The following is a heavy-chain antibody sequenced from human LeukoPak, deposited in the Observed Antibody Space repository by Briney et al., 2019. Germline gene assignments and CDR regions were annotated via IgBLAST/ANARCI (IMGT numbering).Heavy chain of an antibody. D-gene: IGHD4-11*01. CDR3: ARGDLTTFDY. Sequence: PGGSLRLSCAASGFTFSSYSMNWVRQAPGKGLEWVSYISSSSSTIYYAGSVKGRFTISRDNAKNSLYLQMNSLRAEDTAVYYCARGDLTTFDYWGQGTLVTVSS. CDR2: ISSSSSTI. J-gene: IGHJ4*02. V-gene: IGHV3-48*01. CDR1: GFTFSSYS.